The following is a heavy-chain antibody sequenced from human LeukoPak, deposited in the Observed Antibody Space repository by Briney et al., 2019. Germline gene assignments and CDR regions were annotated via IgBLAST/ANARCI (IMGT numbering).Heavy chain of an antibody. CDR3: ARDRKQWLVPNYYYYYGMDV. V-gene: IGHV3-74*01. Sequence: GGSLRLSCAASGFTFSSYWMHWVRQAPGKGLVWVSRINSDGSSTSYADSVKGRFTISRDNAKNTLYLQMNSLRAEDTAVYYCARDRKQWLVPNYYYYYGMDVWGQGTTVTVSS. D-gene: IGHD6-19*01. CDR1: GFTFSSYW. J-gene: IGHJ6*02. CDR2: INSDGSST.